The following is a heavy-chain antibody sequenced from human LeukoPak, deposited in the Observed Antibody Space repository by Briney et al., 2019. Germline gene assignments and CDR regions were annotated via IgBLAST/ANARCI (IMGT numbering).Heavy chain of an antibody. J-gene: IGHJ4*02. V-gene: IGHV4-34*01. CDR2: INHSGST. CDR1: GGSFSGYY. CDR3: APRYGGYVD. D-gene: IGHD5-12*01. Sequence: PSETLSLTCAVYGGSFSGYYWSWIRQPPGKGLEWIGEINHSGSTNYNPSLKSRVTISVDPSKNQFSLKLSSVTAADTAVYYCAPRYGGYVDWGQGNLVTVSS.